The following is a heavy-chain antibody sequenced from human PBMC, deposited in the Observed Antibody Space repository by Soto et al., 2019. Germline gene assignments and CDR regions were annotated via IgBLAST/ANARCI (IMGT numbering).Heavy chain of an antibody. CDR1: GGSISSYY. D-gene: IGHD3-10*01. J-gene: IGHJ4*02. Sequence: PSETLSLTCTVCGGSISSYYWSWIRQPPGKGLEWIGYIYYSGSTNYNPSLKSRVTISVDTSKNQFSLKLSSVTAADTAVYYCARAPRGNYGYPSYFDYWGQGTLVTSPQ. CDR2: IYYSGST. CDR3: ARAPRGNYGYPSYFDY. V-gene: IGHV4-59*01.